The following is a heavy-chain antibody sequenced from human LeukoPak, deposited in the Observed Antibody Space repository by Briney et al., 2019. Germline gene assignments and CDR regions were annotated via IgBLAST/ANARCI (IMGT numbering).Heavy chain of an antibody. CDR2: IYSGGST. CDR1: GFTVSSNY. V-gene: IGHV3-53*01. D-gene: IGHD3-22*01. J-gene: IGHJ6*02. CDR3: ARVRTENYYYGMDV. Sequence: GGSLRLSCAASGFTVSSNYMSWVRQAPGKGLEWVSVIYSGGSTYYADSVKGRFTISRDNSKNTLYLQMNSLRAEDTAVYYCARVRTENYYYGMDVWGQGTLVTVSS.